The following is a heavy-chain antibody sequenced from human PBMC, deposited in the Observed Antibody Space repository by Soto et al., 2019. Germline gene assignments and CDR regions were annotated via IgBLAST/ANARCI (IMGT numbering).Heavy chain of an antibody. CDR3: ARSEEDSDYYYYGMDV. CDR2: TYYRSRWYS. D-gene: IGHD2-15*01. J-gene: IGHJ6*02. CDR1: GYTVSSNSVA. Sequence: QTLSLTCVGSGYTVSSNSVAWNLVRQSPSRGLEWLGRTYYRSRWYSDYAVSVRSRIDINADTSKNQVSLQLNSVTPEDTAVYYCARSEEDSDYYYYGMDVWGQGTTVTV. V-gene: IGHV6-1*01.